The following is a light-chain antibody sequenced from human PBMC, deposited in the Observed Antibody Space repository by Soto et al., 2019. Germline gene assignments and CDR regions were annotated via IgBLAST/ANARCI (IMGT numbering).Light chain of an antibody. J-gene: IGKJ1*01. CDR3: QHSWT. Sequence: EIVLTQSPYTLSLSPWDRATLSCRASQSFRAYLAWYQQKPGQAPRLLIYGASTRATGIPARFSGSGSGTEFTLTISSLQPDDFATYYCQHSWTFGQGTKVDIK. V-gene: IGKV3-11*01. CDR1: QSFRAY. CDR2: GAS.